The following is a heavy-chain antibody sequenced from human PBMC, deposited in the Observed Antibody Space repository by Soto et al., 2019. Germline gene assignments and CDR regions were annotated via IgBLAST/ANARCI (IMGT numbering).Heavy chain of an antibody. CDR3: AHRVLRTVFGLVTTTAIYFDF. Sequence: QITLNESGPTQVKPRQTLTLTCTFSGFSLTTSGVGVGWIRQSPGKAPEWLALIYWDADKRYSPSLKSRLTITKDTPKNQVVLTMADLDPADTATYYCAHRVLRTVFGLVTTTAIYFDFWGQGTPVAVSS. J-gene: IGHJ4*02. D-gene: IGHD3-3*01. CDR1: GFSLTTSGVG. CDR2: IYWDADK. V-gene: IGHV2-5*02.